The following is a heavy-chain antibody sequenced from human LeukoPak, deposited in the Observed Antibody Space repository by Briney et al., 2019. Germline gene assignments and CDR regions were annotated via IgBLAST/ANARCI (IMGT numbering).Heavy chain of an antibody. Sequence: GGSLRLSYAASGFTFSSYAMSWVRQAPGKGLEWVSAISGSGGSTYYADSVKGRFTISRDNSKNTLYLQMNSLRAEDTAVYYCAKEIGSAYYDFWSGYYPPNWFDPWGQGTLVTVSS. D-gene: IGHD3-3*01. CDR1: GFTFSSYA. J-gene: IGHJ5*02. CDR2: ISGSGGST. CDR3: AKEIGSAYYDFWSGYYPPNWFDP. V-gene: IGHV3-23*01.